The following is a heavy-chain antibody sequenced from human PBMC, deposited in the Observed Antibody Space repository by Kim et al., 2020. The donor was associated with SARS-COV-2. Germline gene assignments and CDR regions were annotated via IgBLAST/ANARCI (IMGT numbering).Heavy chain of an antibody. Sequence: SETLSLTCAVYGGSFSGYYWSWIRQPPGKGLEWIGEINHSGSTNYNPSLKSRVTISVDTSKNQFSLKLSSVTAADTAVYYCARFASTRIVATITSGGYSYGYAYYFDYWGQGTLVTVSS. V-gene: IGHV4-34*01. CDR1: GGSFSGYY. CDR3: ARFASTRIVATITSGGYSYGYAYYFDY. J-gene: IGHJ4*02. D-gene: IGHD5-18*01. CDR2: INHSGST.